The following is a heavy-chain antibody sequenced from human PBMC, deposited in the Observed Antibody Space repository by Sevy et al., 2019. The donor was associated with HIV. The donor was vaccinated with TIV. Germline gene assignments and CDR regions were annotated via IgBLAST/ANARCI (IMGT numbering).Heavy chain of an antibody. CDR3: AKESGGDRGRGVVPAAMRYFDY. V-gene: IGHV3-23*01. Sequence: GGSLRLSCAASGFTFSSYAMSWVRQAPGKGLEWVSAISGSGGGTYYADSVKGRFTISRDNSKNTRYLQMNSLRAEDTAVYYCAKESGGDRGRGVVPAAMRYFDYWGQGTLVTVSS. D-gene: IGHD2-2*01. J-gene: IGHJ4*02. CDR2: ISGSGGGT. CDR1: GFTFSSYA.